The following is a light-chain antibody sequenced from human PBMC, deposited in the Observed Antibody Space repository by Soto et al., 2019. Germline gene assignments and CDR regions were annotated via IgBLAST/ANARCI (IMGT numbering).Light chain of an antibody. Sequence: EIVLTQSPSTLSLSPGERATLSCRASQSVSSYLAWYQQNPGQAPGLLIYDASSRATGIPDRFSGSGSGTDFTLTISRLEPEDFAVYYCQQYGSSITFGQGTKVDIK. CDR3: QQYGSSIT. CDR1: QSVSSY. V-gene: IGKV3-20*01. J-gene: IGKJ1*01. CDR2: DAS.